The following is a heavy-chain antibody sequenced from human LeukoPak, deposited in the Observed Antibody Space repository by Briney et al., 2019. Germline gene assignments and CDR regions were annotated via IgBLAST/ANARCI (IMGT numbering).Heavy chain of an antibody. V-gene: IGHV3-66*01. CDR2: IYSGGST. CDR1: GFTVSSNY. CDR3: ARDGSGWYNWFDP. D-gene: IGHD6-19*01. Sequence: PGGSLRLSCAASGFTVSSNYMSWVRQAPGKGLEWVSFIYSGGSTHYADSVKGRFTISRDNAKNSLYLQMSSLRVEDTAVYFCARDGSGWYNWFDPWGQGTLVTVSS. J-gene: IGHJ5*02.